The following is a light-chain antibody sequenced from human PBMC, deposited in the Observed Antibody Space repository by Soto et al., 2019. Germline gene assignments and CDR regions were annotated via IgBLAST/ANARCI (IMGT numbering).Light chain of an antibody. Sequence: DLQMTQSPSSLSASVGDRVTITCRASQGISNYLAWYQQKPGKVPKLLIYAASTLQSGVPSRFSGSGSGTDFTLTISSLQPEDVATYYCQKYNSAPPAWTFGQGTKVEIK. CDR2: AAS. V-gene: IGKV1-27*01. J-gene: IGKJ1*01. CDR3: QKYNSAPPAWT. CDR1: QGISNY.